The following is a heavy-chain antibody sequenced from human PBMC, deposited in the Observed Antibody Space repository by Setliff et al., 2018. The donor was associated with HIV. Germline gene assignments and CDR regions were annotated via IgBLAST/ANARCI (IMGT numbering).Heavy chain of an antibody. V-gene: IGHV4-59*12. CDR2: IFYRGST. J-gene: IGHJ6*03. Sequence: SETLSLTCTVSGGPISRYYWSWIRQPPGKGLEWIAYIFYRGSTNYNPSLKSRVTISVDTSKNQFSLKLSSVTAADTAVYYCARGRGLSHYYYYYMDVWGKGTTVTVSS. CDR1: GGPISRYY. D-gene: IGHD5-12*01. CDR3: ARGRGLSHYYYYYMDV.